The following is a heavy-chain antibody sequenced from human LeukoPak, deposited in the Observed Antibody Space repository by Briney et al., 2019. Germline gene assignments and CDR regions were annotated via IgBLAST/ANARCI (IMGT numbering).Heavy chain of an antibody. J-gene: IGHJ3*02. V-gene: IGHV1-3*03. Sequence: ASVKVSCKASGYTFTNYAMHWVRQAPGQRLEWMGWINNDNGDTKYSQEFQGRVTITRDTSATTAYMELSSLTSEDMAVYYCARDYYDTSDYPTDDTFDIWGQGTMVTVSS. CDR1: GYTFTNYA. CDR3: ARDYYDTSDYPTDDTFDI. CDR2: INNDNGDT. D-gene: IGHD3-22*01.